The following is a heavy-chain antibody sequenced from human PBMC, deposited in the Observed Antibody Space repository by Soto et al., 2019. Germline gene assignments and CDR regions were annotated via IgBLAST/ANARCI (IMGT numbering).Heavy chain of an antibody. D-gene: IGHD2-8*02. Sequence: QVQLVESGGGVVQPGRSLRLSCVASGFTFSSCAMHWVRQVPGKGLEWLAVVTHDGTLYPYADSVKGRFSISRDNSRKTLYLQMNGLRPEDTAVYYCVKDRSDTWSFDYWGQGTLVTVCS. CDR3: VKDRSDTWSFDY. CDR1: GFTFSSCA. J-gene: IGHJ4*02. CDR2: VTHDGTLY. V-gene: IGHV3-30*18.